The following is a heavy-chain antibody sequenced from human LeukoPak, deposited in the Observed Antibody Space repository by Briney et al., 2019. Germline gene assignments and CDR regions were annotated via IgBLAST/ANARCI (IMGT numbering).Heavy chain of an antibody. J-gene: IGHJ5*02. CDR3: ARDVGITVADSFDP. V-gene: IGHV1-18*01. Sequence: ASVKVSCKASGYTFTSYGISWVRQAPGQGPEWMGVISPSGGSTIYAQKFKGRVTMTTDTSTSTVYMEVRGLRSDDTAMYYCARDVGITVADSFDPWGQGTLVTVSS. D-gene: IGHD6-13*01. CDR1: GYTFTSYG. CDR2: ISPSGGST.